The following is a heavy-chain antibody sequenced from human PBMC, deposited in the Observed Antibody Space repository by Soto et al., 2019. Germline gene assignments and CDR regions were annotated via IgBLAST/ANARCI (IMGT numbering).Heavy chain of an antibody. J-gene: IGHJ5*02. CDR3: PRLHCTSPGCVPLDP. CDR1: DGSISSSY. CDR2: IHYGGAT. Sequence: SETMSLTCTVADGSISSSYGSWVRLTPGKGLEWIGHIHYGGATTYNPSLKSRITMTLGTSRNQFFLKLRSVTATDTAVYYCPRLHCTSPGCVPLDPWGHGTLVTVSS. D-gene: IGHD2-2*01. V-gene: IGHV4-59*08.